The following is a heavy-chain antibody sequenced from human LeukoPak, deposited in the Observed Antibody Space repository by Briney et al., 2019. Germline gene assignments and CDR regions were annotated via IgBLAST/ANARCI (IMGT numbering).Heavy chain of an antibody. CDR2: IYYSGST. CDR3: ARSGDYDPHFDY. D-gene: IGHD4-17*01. Sequence: SETLSLTCTVSGGSISSGGYYWSWIRQHPGKGLEWIGYIYYSGSTYYNPSLKSRVTISVDTSKNQFSPKLSSVTAADTAVYYCARSGDYDPHFDYWGQGTLVTVYS. V-gene: IGHV4-31*03. J-gene: IGHJ4*02. CDR1: GGSISSGGYY.